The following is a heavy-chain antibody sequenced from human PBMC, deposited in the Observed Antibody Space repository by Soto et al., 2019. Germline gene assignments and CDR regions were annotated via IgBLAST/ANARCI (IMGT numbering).Heavy chain of an antibody. Sequence: SETLSLTCTVSGGSVSSGSYYWSWIRQPPGKGLEWIGYIYYSGSTNYNPSLKSRVTISVDTSKNQFSLKLSSVTAADTAVYYCARDPYYYDSSGYYHWFDPWGQGTLVTVSS. V-gene: IGHV4-61*01. D-gene: IGHD3-22*01. CDR3: ARDPYYYDSSGYYHWFDP. J-gene: IGHJ5*02. CDR2: IYYSGST. CDR1: GGSVSSGSYY.